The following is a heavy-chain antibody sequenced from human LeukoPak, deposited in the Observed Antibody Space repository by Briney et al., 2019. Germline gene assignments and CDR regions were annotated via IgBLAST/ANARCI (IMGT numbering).Heavy chain of an antibody. D-gene: IGHD4-11*01. Sequence: SETLSLTCSVTGYSISSTYYRGWIRQTPGKGLEWIGTIYHVGSPYYSPSVKSRVTISLYTAENQFSLRLDSVTAADTAVYYCARGHSIGPYYYYYYMDVWGKGTTVTVSS. CDR1: GYSISSTYY. V-gene: IGHV4-38-2*02. CDR2: IYHVGSP. CDR3: ARGHSIGPYYYYYYMDV. J-gene: IGHJ6*03.